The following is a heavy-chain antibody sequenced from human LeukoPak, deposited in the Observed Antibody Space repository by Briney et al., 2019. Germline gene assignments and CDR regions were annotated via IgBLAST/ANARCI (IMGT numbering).Heavy chain of an antibody. D-gene: IGHD5-12*01. CDR3: ARTSGPSDN. V-gene: IGHV4-34*01. J-gene: IGHJ4*02. Sequence: TASETLSLTCAVYGGSFSGYYWSWIRQPPGKGLEWIGEINHSGSTNYNPSLKSRVTISVDTSKNQFSLKLSSVTAADTAVYYCARTSGPSDNWGQGTLVTVSS. CDR1: GGSFSGYY. CDR2: INHSGST.